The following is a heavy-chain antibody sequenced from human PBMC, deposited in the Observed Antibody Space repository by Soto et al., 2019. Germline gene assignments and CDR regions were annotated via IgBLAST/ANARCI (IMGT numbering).Heavy chain of an antibody. V-gene: IGHV4-39*02. CDR1: GGSISSSSYY. Sequence: QLQLQESGPGLVKPSETLSLTCTVSGGSISSSSYYWGWIRQPPGKGLEWIGSIYYSGSTYYNPSLKSRVTISVDTSKNQFSLKLSSVTAADTAVYYCARDLGWRITMVRDTYAFDIWGQGTMVTVSS. D-gene: IGHD3-10*01. CDR3: ARDLGWRITMVRDTYAFDI. J-gene: IGHJ3*02. CDR2: IYYSGST.